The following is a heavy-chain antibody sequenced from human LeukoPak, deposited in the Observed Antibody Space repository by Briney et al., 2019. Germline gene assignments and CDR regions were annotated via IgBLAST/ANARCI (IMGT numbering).Heavy chain of an antibody. D-gene: IGHD3-22*01. CDR2: ISSSSSTI. CDR3: ARDRGAYYDSSSDY. CDR1: GFTFSSYS. V-gene: IGHV3-48*01. J-gene: IGHJ4*02. Sequence: TGGSLRLSCAASGFTFSSYSMNWVRQAPGKGLEWVSYISSSSSTIYYADSVKGRFTISRDNAKNSLYLQMNSLRAEDTAVYYCARDRGAYYDSSSDYWGQGTLVTVSS.